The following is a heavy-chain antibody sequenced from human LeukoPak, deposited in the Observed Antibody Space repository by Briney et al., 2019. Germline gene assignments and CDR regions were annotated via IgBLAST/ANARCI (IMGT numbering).Heavy chain of an antibody. D-gene: IGHD3-10*01. CDR3: ARGGYYGSGNDFRFDP. CDR2: IHYTGST. V-gene: IGHV4-59*01. CDR1: GGSINSYY. Sequence: SETLSLTCTVSGGSINSYYWSWIRQPPGKGLECIGYIHYTGSTNYNPSLKSRVTISVDTSKNQFSLKLSSVTAANTAIYYCARGGYYGSGNDFRFDPWGQGTLVTVSS. J-gene: IGHJ5*02.